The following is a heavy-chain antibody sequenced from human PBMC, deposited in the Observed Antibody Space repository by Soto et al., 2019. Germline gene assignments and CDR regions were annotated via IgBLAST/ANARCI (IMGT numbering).Heavy chain of an antibody. V-gene: IGHV2-5*02. CDR1: GFSVTTSGEG. D-gene: IGHD6-13*01. J-gene: IGHJ4*02. Sequence: QITLKESGPTLVKPTQTLTLTCTCSGFSVTTSGEGVGWIRQPVGKALEWLALSYWDDAKRYRPSLKSRLTITKDSSKNRVVLTMTSMDPVDTATDYCARRMAAAAFGYCVEGTLVTVSS. CDR3: ARRMAAAAFGY. CDR2: SYWDDAK.